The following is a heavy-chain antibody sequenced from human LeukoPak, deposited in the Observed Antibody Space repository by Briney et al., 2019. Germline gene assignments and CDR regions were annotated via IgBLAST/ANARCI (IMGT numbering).Heavy chain of an antibody. D-gene: IGHD3-9*01. J-gene: IGHJ4*02. CDR1: GFTLSSYD. Sequence: GGSLRLSCAASGFTLSSYDMNWVRQAPGKGLEWLSYISSSGSVIYYADFVKGRFTISRDNSKNTLYLQMNSLRAEDTAVYYCANAGSYYDILGYWGQGTLVTVSS. V-gene: IGHV3-48*01. CDR3: ANAGSYYDILGY. CDR2: ISSSGSVI.